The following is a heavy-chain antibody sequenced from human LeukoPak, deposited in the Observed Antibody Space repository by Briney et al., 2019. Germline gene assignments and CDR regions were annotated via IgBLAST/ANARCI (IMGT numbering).Heavy chain of an antibody. CDR2: ISWNSGSI. Sequence: GRSLRLSCAASGFTFDDYAMHWVRQAPGKGLEWVSGISWNSGSIGYADSVKGRFTISRDNAKNSLYLQMNSLRAEDTALYYCAKDRNYDSSGPLGYWGQGTLVTVSS. D-gene: IGHD3-22*01. CDR3: AKDRNYDSSGPLGY. CDR1: GFTFDDYA. V-gene: IGHV3-9*01. J-gene: IGHJ4*02.